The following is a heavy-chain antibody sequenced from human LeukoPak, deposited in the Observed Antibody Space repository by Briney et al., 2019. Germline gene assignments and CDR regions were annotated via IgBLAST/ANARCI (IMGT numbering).Heavy chain of an antibody. Sequence: GGSLRLSCAASGFTFDSYWMSWVRQAPGKGLEWVANIKLDGSERYYMDSVRGRFTISRDYSKNSLDLQMNGLRAEDTAVYYCALSRGSGGPFDFWGQGTLVTVSS. V-gene: IGHV3-7*01. CDR3: ALSRGSGGPFDF. J-gene: IGHJ4*02. D-gene: IGHD3-10*01. CDR2: IKLDGSER. CDR1: GFTFDSYW.